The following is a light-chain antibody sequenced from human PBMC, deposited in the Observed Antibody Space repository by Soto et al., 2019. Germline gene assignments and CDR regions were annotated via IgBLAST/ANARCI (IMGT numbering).Light chain of an antibody. CDR2: DAS. Sequence: DIQMTQSPSTLSASVGDRVTITCRASQNIGSWLAWYQQKAGKAPKFLVYDASTLASGVPSRFRGSGYGTEFTLTIRSLQPDDFATYYCKQFSTYLWTVGQGTKVDI. CDR1: QNIGSW. CDR3: KQFSTYLWT. V-gene: IGKV1-5*01. J-gene: IGKJ1*01.